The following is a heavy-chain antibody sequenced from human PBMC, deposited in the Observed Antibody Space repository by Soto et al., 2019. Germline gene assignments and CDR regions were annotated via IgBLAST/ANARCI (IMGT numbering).Heavy chain of an antibody. D-gene: IGHD6-19*01. CDR3: ARDLESSGWYDY. Sequence: QVQLVESGGGVVQPGRSLRLSCAASGFTFSSYAMHWVRQAPGKGLEWVAVISYDGSNKYYADSVKGRFTISRDNSKNTLYLQMNSLRAEDTAVYYCARDLESSGWYDYWGRGTLVTVSS. CDR1: GFTFSSYA. CDR2: ISYDGSNK. V-gene: IGHV3-30-3*01. J-gene: IGHJ4*02.